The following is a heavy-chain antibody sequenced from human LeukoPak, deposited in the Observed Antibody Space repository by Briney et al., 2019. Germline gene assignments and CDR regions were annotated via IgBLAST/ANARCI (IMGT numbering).Heavy chain of an antibody. CDR1: GFTFSSYD. V-gene: IGHV3-13*01. D-gene: IGHD3-22*01. J-gene: IGHJ3*02. CDR2: IGTAGDT. CDR3: ARGLYYYDSSGYPEAFHI. Sequence: GGSLRLSCAASGFTFSSYDMHWVRQATGKGLEWVSAIGTAGDTYYPGSVKGRFTISRENAKNSLYLQMNSLRAGDTAVYYGARGLYYYDSSGYPEAFHIWGQGTMVTVSS.